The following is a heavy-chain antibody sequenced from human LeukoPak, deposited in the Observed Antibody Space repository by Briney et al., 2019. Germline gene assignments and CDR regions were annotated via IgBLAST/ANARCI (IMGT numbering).Heavy chain of an antibody. J-gene: IGHJ5*02. CDR1: GYTFTSYD. D-gene: IGHD2/OR15-2a*01. V-gene: IGHV1-8*01. CDR2: MNPNSGNT. CDR3: ARSLSRIKLYNWFDH. Sequence: ASVKVSCKASGYTFTSYDINWVRQAPGQGLEWMGWMNPNSGNTGYAQKFQGRVTMTRNTSISTAYMELSSLRSEDTAVYYCARSLSRIKLYNWFDHWGQGTLVTVSS.